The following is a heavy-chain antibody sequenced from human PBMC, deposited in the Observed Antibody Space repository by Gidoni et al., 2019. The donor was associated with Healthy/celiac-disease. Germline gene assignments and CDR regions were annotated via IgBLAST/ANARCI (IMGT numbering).Heavy chain of an antibody. CDR3: ARDIVVVAATRLNWFDP. D-gene: IGHD2-15*01. CDR1: GYSISSGYY. CDR2: IYHSGST. J-gene: IGHJ5*02. Sequence: QVQLQESGPGLVKPSETLSLTCTVSGYSISSGYYWGWIRQPPGKGLEWIGSIYHSGSTYYNPSRKSRVTISVDTSKNQFSLKLSSVTAADTAVYYCARDIVVVAATRLNWFDPWGQGTLVTVSS. V-gene: IGHV4-38-2*02.